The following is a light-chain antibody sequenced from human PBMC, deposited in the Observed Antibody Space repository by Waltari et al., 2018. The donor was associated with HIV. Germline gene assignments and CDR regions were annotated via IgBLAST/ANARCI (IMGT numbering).Light chain of an antibody. V-gene: IGLV2-8*01. CDR2: EVT. CDR1: SNDVGAYDY. Sequence: QSALTQPPSASGSPGQSVTISCTGTSNDVGAYDYVSWYQQHPGRAPKLLIYEVTTPHSAGPYRFSVSESGDTASLTVSGLQAEDDGHYYCTSYVDNYHVFFGGGTKLTVL. J-gene: IGLJ2*01. CDR3: TSYVDNYHVF.